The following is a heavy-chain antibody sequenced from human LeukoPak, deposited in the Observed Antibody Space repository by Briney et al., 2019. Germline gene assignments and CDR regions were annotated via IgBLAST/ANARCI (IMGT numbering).Heavy chain of an antibody. CDR1: GYGFTSYW. V-gene: IGHV5-51*01. J-gene: IGHJ5*02. Sequence: GESLKISCKGSGYGFTSYWIGWVRQMPEKGLEWMAIIYPADSDTRYSPYYQGQVTISADKSNSTTYLQWSSLKASDTAMYYCAKHGGSYSNWFDPWGQGTLVTVSS. CDR2: IYPADSDT. D-gene: IGHD1-26*01. CDR3: AKHGGSYSNWFDP.